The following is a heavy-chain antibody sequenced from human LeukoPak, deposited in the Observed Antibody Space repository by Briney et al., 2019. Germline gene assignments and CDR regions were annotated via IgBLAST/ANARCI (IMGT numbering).Heavy chain of an antibody. J-gene: IGHJ6*02. CDR3: ARANSSTDYYYGMDV. CDR2: ISYDGSNK. D-gene: IGHD6-13*01. Sequence: GRALRLSCAASGFTLSSYAIHWGRQAPGKGLGWVAGISYDGSNKYYADSVKGRFTISRDNAKNSLYLQMNSLRAEDTAVYYCARANSSTDYYYGMDVWGQGTTVTVSS. V-gene: IGHV3-30-3*01. CDR1: GFTLSSYA.